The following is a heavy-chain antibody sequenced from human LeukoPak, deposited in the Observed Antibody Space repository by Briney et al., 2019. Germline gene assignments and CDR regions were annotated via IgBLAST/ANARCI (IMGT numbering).Heavy chain of an antibody. CDR2: IYDSGST. CDR3: ARHGRMARINPSY. D-gene: IGHD5-24*01. J-gene: IGHJ4*02. CDR1: GGSVGSSSYY. V-gene: IGHV4-39*01. Sequence: PSETLSLTCTVSGGSVGSSSYYWGWIRQPPGKGLEWIGSIYDSGSTYYNPSLKSRVTISVDTSKNQFSLKLSSVTAADTAVYYCARHGRMARINPSYWGQGALVTVSS.